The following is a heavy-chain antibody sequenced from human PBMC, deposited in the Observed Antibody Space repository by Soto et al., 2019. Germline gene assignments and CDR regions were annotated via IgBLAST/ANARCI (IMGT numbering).Heavy chain of an antibody. J-gene: IGHJ6*02. D-gene: IGHD6-19*01. Sequence: GSLRLSCAASGFTFSSYAMSWVRQAPGKGLEWVSAISGSGGSTYYADSVKGRFTISRDNSKNTLYLQMNSLRAEDTAVYYCAKSAGSGWYMSVYYYGMDVWGQGTTVTVSS. CDR1: GFTFSSYA. CDR3: AKSAGSGWYMSVYYYGMDV. V-gene: IGHV3-23*01. CDR2: ISGSGGST.